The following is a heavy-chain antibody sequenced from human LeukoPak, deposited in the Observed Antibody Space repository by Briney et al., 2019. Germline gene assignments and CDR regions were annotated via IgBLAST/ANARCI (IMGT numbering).Heavy chain of an antibody. J-gene: IGHJ4*02. Sequence: GGSLRLSCAASGFIVSNNYMNWVRQAPGKGLEWVSIIYSGGGTYYADSVKGRFTISRDNAKNSLYLQMNSLRAEDTAVYYCAREGSKNGYNFPIDYWGQGTLVTVSS. CDR1: GFIVSNNY. CDR2: IYSGGGT. D-gene: IGHD5-24*01. CDR3: AREGSKNGYNFPIDY. V-gene: IGHV3-53*01.